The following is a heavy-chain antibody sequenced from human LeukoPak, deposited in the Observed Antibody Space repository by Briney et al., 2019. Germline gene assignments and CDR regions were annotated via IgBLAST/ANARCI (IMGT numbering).Heavy chain of an antibody. CDR2: IYYSGST. J-gene: IGHJ5*02. V-gene: IGHV4-39*01. CDR1: GGSISSSSYY. CDR3: ARRYSGYGSGPWFDP. Sequence: SETLSLTCTVSGGSISSSSYYWGWIRQPPGKGLEWIGCIYYSGSTYYNPSLKSRVTISVDTSKNQFSLKLSSVTAADTAVYYCARRYSGYGSGPWFDPWGQGTLVTVSS. D-gene: IGHD5-12*01.